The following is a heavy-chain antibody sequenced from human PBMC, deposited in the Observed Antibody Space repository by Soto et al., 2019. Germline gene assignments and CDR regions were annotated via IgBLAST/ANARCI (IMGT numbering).Heavy chain of an antibody. D-gene: IGHD3-3*01. CDR1: GYTFTSYA. CDR2: INAGNGNT. Sequence: ASVKVSCKASGYTFTSYAMHWVRQAPGQRLEWMGWINAGNGNTKYSQKFQGRFTISRDNSKNTLYLQMNSLRAEDTAVYYCARDITIFGVVINYYYYGMDVWGQGTTVTVSS. V-gene: IGHV1-3*01. J-gene: IGHJ6*02. CDR3: ARDITIFGVVINYYYYGMDV.